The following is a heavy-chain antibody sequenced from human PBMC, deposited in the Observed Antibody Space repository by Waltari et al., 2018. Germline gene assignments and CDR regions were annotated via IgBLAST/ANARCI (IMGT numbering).Heavy chain of an antibody. CDR2: IIPIFGTA. CDR3: ARDRLGYCSSTSCYALTEGGFDY. J-gene: IGHJ4*02. Sequence: QVQLVQSGAEVKKPGSSVKVSCKASGGTFSSYAISWVRQAPGQGLEWMGGIIPIFGTANYAQKCQGRVTITADESTSTAYMELSSLRSEDTAVYYCARDRLGYCSSTSCYALTEGGFDYWGQGTLVTVSS. D-gene: IGHD2-2*01. CDR1: GGTFSSYA. V-gene: IGHV1-69*12.